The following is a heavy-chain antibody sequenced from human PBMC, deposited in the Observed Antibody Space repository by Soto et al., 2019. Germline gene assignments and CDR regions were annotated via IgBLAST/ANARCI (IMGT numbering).Heavy chain of an antibody. CDR3: ASEALCGADCYFVEY. Sequence: DVQLVESGGGLVEPGGSLRLTCAASGFTFSNSEMFWVRQAPGKGLEWVSKIKYSGSNIYYSKSVKGRFTISRDNAKNSLSLKMNNLTDEDTAIYYCASEALCGADCYFVEYWGPGTLVTVSS. V-gene: IGHV3-48*03. J-gene: IGHJ4*02. CDR1: GFTFSNSE. CDR2: IKYSGSNI. D-gene: IGHD2-21*02.